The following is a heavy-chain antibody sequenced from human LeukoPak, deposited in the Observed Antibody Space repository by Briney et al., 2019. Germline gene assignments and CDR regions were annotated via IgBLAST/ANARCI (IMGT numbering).Heavy chain of an antibody. CDR2: IYYSGST. CDR1: GGSISSYY. D-gene: IGHD6-19*01. V-gene: IGHV4-59*01. J-gene: IGHJ2*01. CDR3: ASHSSGWYTADWYFDL. Sequence: NPSETLSLTCTVSGGSISSYYWSWIRQPPGKGLEWIGYIYYSGSTNYNPSLKSRVTISVDTSKNQFSLKLSSVTAADTAVYYCASHSSGWYTADWYFDLWGRGTLVTVSS.